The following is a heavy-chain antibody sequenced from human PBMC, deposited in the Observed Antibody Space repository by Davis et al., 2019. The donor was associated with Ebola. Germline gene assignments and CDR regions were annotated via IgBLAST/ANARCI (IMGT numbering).Heavy chain of an antibody. Sequence: PSETLSLTCSVSGDSVTSSHWWSWVRQAPGKGLEWVSSISISADRTYYADSVKGRFTISRDNFVDTLYLQMNSLRAEDTAVYYCANEIRPNDYWGQGTLVTVSS. CDR1: GDSVTSSH. CDR2: ISISADRT. CDR3: ANEIRPNDY. V-gene: IGHV3-23*01. J-gene: IGHJ4*02.